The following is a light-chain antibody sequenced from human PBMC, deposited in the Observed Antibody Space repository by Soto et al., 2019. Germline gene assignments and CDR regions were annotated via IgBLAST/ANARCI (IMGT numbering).Light chain of an antibody. CDR2: TSS. V-gene: IGKV1-6*01. CDR1: EDIRFD. Sequence: AVQVTQTPSSLSASVGDTVTITCRASEDIRFDVAWYQQKSGRDPRLLIYTSSHRQSGVPSRFRRRASGTEFRLTISGLRPDDLAVYYCLQDHSYPWTFGQGTK. J-gene: IGKJ1*01. CDR3: LQDHSYPWT.